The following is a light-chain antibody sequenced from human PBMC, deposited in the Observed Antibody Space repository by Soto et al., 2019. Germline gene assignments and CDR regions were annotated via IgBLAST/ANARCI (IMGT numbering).Light chain of an antibody. J-gene: IGKJ2*01. Sequence: EIVLTQSPGTLSLSPGERATLSCRASQSVSSSYSAWYQQKPGQAPRLLIYGASSRATGIPDRFSGSGSGTDFTLTISRLEPEYFAVYYCQQYGSSPPYTFGQATKLVIK. CDR3: QQYGSSPPYT. CDR1: QSVSSSY. CDR2: GAS. V-gene: IGKV3-20*01.